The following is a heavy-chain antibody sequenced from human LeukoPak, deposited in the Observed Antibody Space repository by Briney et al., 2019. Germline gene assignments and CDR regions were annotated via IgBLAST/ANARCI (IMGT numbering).Heavy chain of an antibody. CDR2: ISTYNDNT. CDR1: GYTFTSYD. CDR3: AREPRLRPYGMDV. Sequence: ASVKVSCKASGYTFTSYDINWVRQATRQGLEWMGWISTYNDNTNYAQMLQGRVTMTTDTSTSTAYMELKSLRSDDTAVYYCAREPRLRPYGMDVWGQGTTVTVSS. V-gene: IGHV1-18*01. J-gene: IGHJ6*02. D-gene: IGHD4-17*01.